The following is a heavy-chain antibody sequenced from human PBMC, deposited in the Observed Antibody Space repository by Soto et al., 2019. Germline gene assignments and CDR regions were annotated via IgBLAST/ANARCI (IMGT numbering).Heavy chain of an antibody. D-gene: IGHD6-19*01. J-gene: IGHJ3*02. CDR3: ARAGAVAGTGVDAFNT. V-gene: IGHV4-31*03. CDR2: IYYSGST. Sequence: SETLSLTCTVSGGSITSGGYSWSWIRQHPGKGQEWIGYIYYSGSTYYNPSLKSRVTISVDTSKNQFCLKLSSVTAADTAVYYCARAGAVAGTGVDAFNTWGRGTMVTVSS. CDR1: GGSITSGGYS.